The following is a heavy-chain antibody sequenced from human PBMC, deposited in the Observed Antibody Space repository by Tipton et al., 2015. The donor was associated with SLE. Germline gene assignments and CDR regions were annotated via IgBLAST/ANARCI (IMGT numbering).Heavy chain of an antibody. CDR3: ARMDYDFWSGYYGVDY. J-gene: IGHJ4*02. CDR2: ISWNSGSI. Sequence: SLRLSCAASGFTFDDYAMHWVRQAPGKGLEWVSGISWNSGSIGYADSVKGRFTISRDNAKNSLYLQMNSLRAEDTAAYYCARMDYDFWSGYYGVDYWGQGTLVTVSS. V-gene: IGHV3-9*01. CDR1: GFTFDDYA. D-gene: IGHD3-3*01.